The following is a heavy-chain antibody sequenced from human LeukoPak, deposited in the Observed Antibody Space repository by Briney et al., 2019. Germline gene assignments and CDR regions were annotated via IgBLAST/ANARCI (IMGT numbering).Heavy chain of an antibody. V-gene: IGHV3-21*04. CDR1: GFTFSSYS. Sequence: AGGSLRLSCAASGFTFSSYSMNWVRQAPGKGLEWVSSISSSSSYIYYADSVKGRFTISRDNAKNSLYLQMNSLRDEDTAVYYCARDRAYYYDSSGYYYFDHWGQGTLVTVSS. CDR3: ARDRAYYYDSSGYYYFDH. J-gene: IGHJ4*02. CDR2: ISSSSSYI. D-gene: IGHD3-22*01.